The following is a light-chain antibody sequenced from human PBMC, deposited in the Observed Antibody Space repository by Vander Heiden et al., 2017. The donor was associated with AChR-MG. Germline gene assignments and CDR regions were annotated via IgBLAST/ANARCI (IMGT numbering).Light chain of an antibody. V-gene: IGLV2-14*03. CDR1: TSDVGGYNY. CDR3: SSYTSSSTRV. Sequence: QSALTQPASVSESPAQSITISCTGTTSDVGGYNYVSWYQQHPGKAPKLMIYDVSDRPSGISNRFSGSKSGNTASLTISGLQAEDEGDYYCSSYTSSSTRVFGGGTKLTV. CDR2: DVS. J-gene: IGLJ2*01.